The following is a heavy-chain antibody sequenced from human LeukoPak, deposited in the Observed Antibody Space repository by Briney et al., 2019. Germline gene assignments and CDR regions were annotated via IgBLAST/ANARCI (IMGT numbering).Heavy chain of an antibody. Sequence: PSETLSLTCTVSGGSISSSSYYWGWIRQPPGKGLEWIGSIYYSGSTYYNPSLKSRVTISVDTSKNQFSLKLSSVTAADTAVYYCSRDYYDSSGYRPFDYWGQGTLVTVSS. CDR3: SRDYYDSSGYRPFDY. CDR1: GGSISSSSYY. D-gene: IGHD3-22*01. J-gene: IGHJ4*02. CDR2: IYYSGST. V-gene: IGHV4-39*01.